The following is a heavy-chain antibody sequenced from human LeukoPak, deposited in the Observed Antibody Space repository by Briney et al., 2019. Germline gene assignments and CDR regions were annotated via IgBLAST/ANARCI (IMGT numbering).Heavy chain of an antibody. CDR3: ATHEPNPTMAAPFNY. D-gene: IGHD3-10*01. CDR1: GFTFSTYG. V-gene: IGHV3-33*01. CDR2: IWHDGTNK. J-gene: IGHJ4*02. Sequence: GRSLRLSCAASGFTFSTYGMHWVRQAPGKGLEWLALIWHDGTNKYYADSVKGRFTVSRDNSKNTLFLQMNSLRAEDTAVYYCATHEPNPTMAAPFNYWGQGTLVTVSS.